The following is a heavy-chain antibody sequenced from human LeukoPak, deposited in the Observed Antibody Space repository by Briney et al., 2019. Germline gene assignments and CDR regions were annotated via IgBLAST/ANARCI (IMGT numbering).Heavy chain of an antibody. CDR3: ARDLGELEWSYYFDY. CDR1: GYTFTSYG. D-gene: IGHD1-1*01. CDR2: ISAYNGNT. Sequence: ASVKVSCKASGYTFTSYGISWVRQAPGQGLEWMGWISAYNGNTNYAQKLQGRVTMTTDTSTSTAYMELRSLRSDDTAVYYCARDLGELEWSYYFDYWGQGTLATASS. J-gene: IGHJ4*02. V-gene: IGHV1-18*01.